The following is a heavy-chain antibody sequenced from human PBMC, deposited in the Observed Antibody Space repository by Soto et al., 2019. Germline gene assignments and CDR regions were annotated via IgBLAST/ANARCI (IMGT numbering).Heavy chain of an antibody. J-gene: IGHJ5*02. CDR2: IKSKTDGGTT. CDR3: TADVRRAAAWGFDP. CDR1: GFTFSKAW. D-gene: IGHD6-13*01. Sequence: EVQLVESGGGLVKPGGSLRLSCAASGFTFSKAWMSWVRQAPGKGPEWVGRIKSKTDGGTTDYAAPVKGRFTISRDDSKNTLYLQMNSLNTEDTAVYYFTADVRRAAAWGFDPWGQGTLVSVSS. V-gene: IGHV3-15*01.